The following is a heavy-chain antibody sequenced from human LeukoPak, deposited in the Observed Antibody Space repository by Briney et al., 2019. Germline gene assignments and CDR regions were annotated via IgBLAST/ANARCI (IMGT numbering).Heavy chain of an antibody. D-gene: IGHD3-10*01. CDR2: VSYDGTET. Sequence: GGSLRLSCAASGFIFSRYGIHWVRQAPGKGLEWVAVVSYDGTETKYADSVKGRLNLSRDNSKNTVYLQMNSLTFEDTAVYYCARSARGVIFDVWGKGTTVTVSS. CDR1: GFIFSRYG. V-gene: IGHV3-30*03. CDR3: ARSARGVIFDV. J-gene: IGHJ6*04.